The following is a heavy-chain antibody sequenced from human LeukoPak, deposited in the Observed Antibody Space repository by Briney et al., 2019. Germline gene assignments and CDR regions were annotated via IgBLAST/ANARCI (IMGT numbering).Heavy chain of an antibody. CDR1: GFTFSSYS. Sequence: RSGGSLRLSCAASGFTFSSYSMNWVRQAPGKGLEWVSSISSSSSYIYYADSVKGRFTISRDNAKNSLYLQMNSLRAEDMAVYYCARDMGDSSSGYYGYGYWGQGTLVTVSS. CDR3: ARDMGDSSSGYYGYGY. CDR2: ISSSSSYI. V-gene: IGHV3-21*01. D-gene: IGHD3-22*01. J-gene: IGHJ4*02.